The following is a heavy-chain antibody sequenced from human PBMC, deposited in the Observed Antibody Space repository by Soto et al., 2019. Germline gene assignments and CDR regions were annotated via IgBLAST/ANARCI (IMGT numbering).Heavy chain of an antibody. D-gene: IGHD2-2*01. J-gene: IGHJ4*02. CDR3: ARDLSHKCSSTSCSQYYFDY. V-gene: IGHV3-21*01. CDR1: GFTFSSYS. Sequence: EVQLVESGGGLVKPGGSLRLSCAASGFTFSSYSMNWVGQAPGKGLEWVSSISSSSSYIYYADSVKGRFTISRDNAKNSLYLQMNSLRAEDTAVYYCARDLSHKCSSTSCSQYYFDYWGQGTLVTVSS. CDR2: ISSSSSYI.